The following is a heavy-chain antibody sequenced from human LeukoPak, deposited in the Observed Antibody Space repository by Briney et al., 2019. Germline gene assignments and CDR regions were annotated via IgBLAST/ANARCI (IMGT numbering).Heavy chain of an antibody. D-gene: IGHD1-26*01. V-gene: IGHV4-59*11. J-gene: IGHJ5*02. CDR2: IYDRGST. Sequence: TSETLSLTCTVTGASISSHYWCWIRQTPGTGLEWLGDIYDRGSTTYNPSLKSRVSISVDTSRNQVSLNLRSVTAADTAVYYCAKIEVGRFDPWGQGTLVTVSS. CDR3: AKIEVGRFDP. CDR1: GASISSHY.